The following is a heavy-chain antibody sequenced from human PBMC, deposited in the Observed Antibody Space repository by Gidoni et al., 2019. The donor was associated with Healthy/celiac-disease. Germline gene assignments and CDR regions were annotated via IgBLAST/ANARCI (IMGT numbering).Heavy chain of an antibody. V-gene: IGHV3-23*01. D-gene: IGHD3-3*01. CDR2: ISGSGGST. Sequence: EVQLLESGGGLVQPGGSLRLSCAASGFTFISSAMRWVRQAPGKGLEWVSAISGSGGSTYYADSVKGRFTISRDNSKNTLYLQMNSLRAEDTAVYYCAKGASVGFWSGYYPYGMDVWGQGTTVTVSS. CDR3: AKGASVGFWSGYYPYGMDV. CDR1: GFTFISSA. J-gene: IGHJ6*02.